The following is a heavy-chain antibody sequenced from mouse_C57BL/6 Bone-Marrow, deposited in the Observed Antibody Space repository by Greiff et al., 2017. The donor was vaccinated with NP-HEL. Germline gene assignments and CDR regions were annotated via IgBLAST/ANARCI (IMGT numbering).Heavy chain of an antibody. CDR1: GYSITSGYY. CDR3: ARTYYSNYGHFDY. D-gene: IGHD2-5*01. V-gene: IGHV3-6*01. Sequence: EVKLQESGPGLVKPSQSLSLTCSVTGYSITSGYYWNWIRQFPGNKLEWMGYISYDGSNNYNPSLKNRISITRDTSKNQFFLKLNSVTTEDTATYYCARTYYSNYGHFDYWGQGTTLTVSS. CDR2: ISYDGSN. J-gene: IGHJ2*01.